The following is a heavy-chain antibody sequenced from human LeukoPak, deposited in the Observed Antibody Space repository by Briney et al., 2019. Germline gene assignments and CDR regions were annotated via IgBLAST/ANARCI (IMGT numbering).Heavy chain of an antibody. V-gene: IGHV3-33*01. CDR3: ARSGFNVVSTRSGYGYYYMDV. D-gene: IGHD3-3*01. J-gene: IGHJ6*03. CDR1: GFTFSSYG. CDR2: IWYDGSNK. Sequence: GRSLRLSCAASGFTFSSYGMHRVRQAPGKGLEWVAVIWYDGSNKYYADSVKGRFTISRDNSKNTLYLQMNSLRAEDTAVYYCARSGFNVVSTRSGYGYYYMDVWGKGTTVTVSS.